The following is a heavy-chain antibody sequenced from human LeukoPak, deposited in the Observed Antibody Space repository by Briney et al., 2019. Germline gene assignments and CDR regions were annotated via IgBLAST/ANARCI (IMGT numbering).Heavy chain of an antibody. D-gene: IGHD6-19*01. Sequence: GGSLRLSCAASGFTFSSYSMNWVRQAPGKGLEWVSSISSSSSYIYYADSVKGRFTISRDNAKNSLYLQMNSLRAEDTAVYYCARKVYDLRGQWLLPGFDSWARGTLFTVSS. CDR2: ISSSSSYI. CDR3: ARKVYDLRGQWLLPGFDS. V-gene: IGHV3-21*01. CDR1: GFTFSSYS. J-gene: IGHJ4*02.